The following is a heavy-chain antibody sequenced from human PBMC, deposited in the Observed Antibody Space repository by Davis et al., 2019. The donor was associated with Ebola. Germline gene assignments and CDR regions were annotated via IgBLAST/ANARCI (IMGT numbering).Heavy chain of an antibody. J-gene: IGHJ4*02. V-gene: IGHV3-69-1*02. D-gene: IGHD4-17*01. Sequence: PGGSLRLPCAASGFSSRDFTLNWVRQAPGKGLEWVSYITASGDIHYADSVKRRFTIDRDNQEKSVSLQMDSLRGDDTAHYYCVRPPTSVSPGGWGRGTLVTVSS. CDR1: GFSSRDFT. CDR2: ITASGDI. CDR3: VRPPTSVSPGG.